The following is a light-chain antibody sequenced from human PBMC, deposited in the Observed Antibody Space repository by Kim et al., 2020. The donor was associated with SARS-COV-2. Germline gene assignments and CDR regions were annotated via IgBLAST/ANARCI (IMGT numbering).Light chain of an antibody. CDR1: PSISSN. CDR2: GVS. J-gene: IGKJ2*01. V-gene: IGKV3-15*01. CDR3: QQYNNWPPYT. Sequence: VSPGESATLSCRASPSISSNLAWYQQKPGQAPRLLIYGVSTRVPGIPARFSGSGSGTEFTLTISSLQSEDFAVYYCQQYNNWPPYTVGQGTKLEI.